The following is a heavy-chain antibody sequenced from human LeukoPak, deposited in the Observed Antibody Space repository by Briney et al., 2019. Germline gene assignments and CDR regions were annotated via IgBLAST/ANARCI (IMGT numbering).Heavy chain of an antibody. J-gene: IGHJ4*02. D-gene: IGHD3-16*01. CDR3: ARPRIWGFDY. CDR1: GFTLSSYS. CDR2: ISSSSSYI. V-gene: IGHV3-21*01. Sequence: GGSLRLSCAASGFTLSSYSMNWVRQAPGKGLEWVSSISSSSSYIYYADSVKGRFTISRDNAKNSLYLQMNSLRAEDTAVYYCARPRIWGFDYWGQGTLVTVSS.